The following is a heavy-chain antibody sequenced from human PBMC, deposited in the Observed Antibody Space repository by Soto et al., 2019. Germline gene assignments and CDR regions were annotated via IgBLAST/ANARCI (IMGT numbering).Heavy chain of an antibody. J-gene: IGHJ5*02. V-gene: IGHV3-11*06. CDR1: GFTFSDYY. CDR3: ASLPLGYCSGGSCYGWFDP. CDR2: ISSSSSYT. D-gene: IGHD2-15*01. Sequence: LRLSCAASGFTFSDYYMSWIRQAPGKGLEWVSYISSSSSYTNYADSVKGRFTISRDNAKNSLYLQMNSLRAEDTAVYYCASLPLGYCSGGSCYGWFDPWGQGTLVTVYS.